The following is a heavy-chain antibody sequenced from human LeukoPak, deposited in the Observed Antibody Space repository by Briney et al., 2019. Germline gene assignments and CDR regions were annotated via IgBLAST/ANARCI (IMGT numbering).Heavy chain of an antibody. CDR3: ARATTVTTFPSFPY. J-gene: IGHJ4*02. D-gene: IGHD4-17*01. CDR2: ISGSGSGGST. V-gene: IGHV3-23*01. CDR1: GFTFSSSA. Sequence: GGSLRLSCAASGFTFSSSAMSWVRQAPGKGLEWVSSISGSGSGGSTYYADSVKGRFTISRDNSKNTLYLQMNSLRAEDTAVYYCARATTVTTFPSFPYWGQGTLVTASS.